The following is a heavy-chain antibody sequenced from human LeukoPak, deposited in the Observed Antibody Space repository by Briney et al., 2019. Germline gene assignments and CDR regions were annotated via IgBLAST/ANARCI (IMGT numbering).Heavy chain of an antibody. CDR3: ARDRRDGYNSRYYYYYYMDV. CDR2: ISGSGTI. CDR1: GGSIHSY. D-gene: IGHD5-24*01. V-gene: IGHV4-4*07. Sequence: SETLSLTCTVSGGSIHSYWSWIRQPAGKGLEWIGRISGSGTITYNPALQSRLTISIDTSKNQFSLKLSSVTAADTAVYYCARDRRDGYNSRYYYYYYMDVWGKGTTVTISS. J-gene: IGHJ6*03.